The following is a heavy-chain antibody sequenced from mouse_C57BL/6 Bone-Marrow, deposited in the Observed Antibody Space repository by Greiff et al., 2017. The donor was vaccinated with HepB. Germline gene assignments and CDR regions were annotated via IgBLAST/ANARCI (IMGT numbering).Heavy chain of an antibody. CDR2: IYPRDGST. CDR1: GYTFTDHT. CDR3: ARGLYAVYYAMDY. J-gene: IGHJ4*01. Sequence: QVQLQQSDAELVKPGASVKISCKVSGYTFTDHTIHWMKQRPEQGLEWIGYIYPRDGSTKYNEKFKGKATLTADKSSSTAYMQLNRLTSEESAVYFCARGLYAVYYAMDYWGQGTSVTVSS. D-gene: IGHD3-1*01. V-gene: IGHV1-78*01.